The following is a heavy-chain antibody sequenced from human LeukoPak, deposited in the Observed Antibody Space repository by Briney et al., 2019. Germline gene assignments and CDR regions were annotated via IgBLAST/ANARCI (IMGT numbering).Heavy chain of an antibody. Sequence: SETLSLTCTVSGGSISSYYWSWIRQPPGKGLEWIGYIYYSGNTNYNPSLKSRVTLSVDTSKNQFSLKLSSVTAADTAVYYCARAGYYYGSGYSDWFDPWGQGTLVTVSS. CDR3: ARAGYYYGSGYSDWFDP. V-gene: IGHV4-59*12. CDR2: IYYSGNT. CDR1: GGSISSYY. D-gene: IGHD3-10*01. J-gene: IGHJ5*02.